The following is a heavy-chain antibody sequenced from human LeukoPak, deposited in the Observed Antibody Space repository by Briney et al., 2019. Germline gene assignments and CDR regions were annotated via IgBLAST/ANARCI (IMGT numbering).Heavy chain of an antibody. CDR1: GFTFSSYS. D-gene: IGHD3-3*01. J-gene: IGHJ4*02. V-gene: IGHV3-21*01. CDR2: ISSSSSYI. CDR3: ARDLGINYDFWSGYSVAY. Sequence: GGSLRLSCAASGFTFSSYSMNWVRQAPGKGLEWVSSISSSSSYIYYTDSVKGRFTISRDNAKNSLYLQMNSLRAEDTAVYHCARDLGINYDFWSGYSVAYWGQGTLVTVSS.